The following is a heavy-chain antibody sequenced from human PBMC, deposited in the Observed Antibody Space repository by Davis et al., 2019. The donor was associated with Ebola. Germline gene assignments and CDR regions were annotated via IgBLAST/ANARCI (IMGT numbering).Heavy chain of an antibody. V-gene: IGHV4-4*07. J-gene: IGHJ5*02. CDR2: IYTSGST. CDR3: AAYRWNTWFAP. D-gene: IGHD2-21*01. Sequence: SETLSLTCTVSGGSISSYYWSWIRQPAGKGLEWIGRIYTSGSTNYNPSLKSRVTISVDTSKTQFSLKLRSVTAADTAVYYCAAYRWNTWFAPWGQGTLVTVSP. CDR1: GGSISSYY.